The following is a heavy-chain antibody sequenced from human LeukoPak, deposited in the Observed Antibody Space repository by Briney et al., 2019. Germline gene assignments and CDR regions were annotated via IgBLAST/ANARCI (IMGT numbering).Heavy chain of an antibody. CDR2: IYYSGST. V-gene: IGHV4-30-4*08. D-gene: IGHD3-22*01. CDR3: ARTGDSSGYYRNAIDY. Sequence: PSETLSLTCTVSGGSISSGDYYWSWIRQPPGKGLEWIGYIYYSGSTYYNPSLKSRVTISVDTSKNQFSLKLSSVTAADTAVYYCARTGDSSGYYRNAIDYWGQGTLVTVSS. CDR1: GGSISSGDYY. J-gene: IGHJ4*02.